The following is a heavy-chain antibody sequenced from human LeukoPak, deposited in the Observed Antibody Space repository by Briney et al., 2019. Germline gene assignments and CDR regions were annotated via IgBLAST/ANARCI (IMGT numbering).Heavy chain of an antibody. Sequence: SETLSLTCTVSGDSISSYYLSWIRQPPGKGLEWIGYIYYSGSTNYNPSLKSRVTISIDTSKNQFYLKLNSLTAADTAVYYCARGSEERDYVWGTYRYYYMDVWGKGTTVTVSS. CDR3: ARGSEERDYVWGTYRYYYMDV. CDR2: IYYSGST. J-gene: IGHJ6*03. V-gene: IGHV4-59*01. CDR1: GDSISSYY. D-gene: IGHD3-16*02.